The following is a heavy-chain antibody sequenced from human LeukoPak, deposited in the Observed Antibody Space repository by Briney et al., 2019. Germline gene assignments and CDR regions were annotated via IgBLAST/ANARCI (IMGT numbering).Heavy chain of an antibody. Sequence: GGSLRLSCAASGFTFSDYYMSWIRQAPGKGLEWASYISSSGSTIYYADSVKGRFTISRDNAKNSLYLQMNSLRAEDTAVYYCARDAYLLGTGDVFDYWGQGTLVTVSS. CDR3: ARDAYLLGTGDVFDY. CDR2: ISSSGSTI. V-gene: IGHV3-11*01. J-gene: IGHJ4*02. CDR1: GFTFSDYY. D-gene: IGHD5-18*01.